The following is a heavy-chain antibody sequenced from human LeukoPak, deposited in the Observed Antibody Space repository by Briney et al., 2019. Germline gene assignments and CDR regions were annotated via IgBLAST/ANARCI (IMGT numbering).Heavy chain of an antibody. V-gene: IGHV3-7*04. D-gene: IGHD3-16*01. CDR1: GFTFSRYW. J-gene: IGHJ4*02. CDR3: ARWGGGFDY. CDR2: IKQDGSAK. Sequence: PGGSLRLSCAASGFTFSRYWMSWVRQAPGKGLEWVANIKQDGSAKYYGDSVEGRFTISRDNAKNSLYPQMNSLRAEDTAVYYCARWGGGFDYWGQGTLVTVSS.